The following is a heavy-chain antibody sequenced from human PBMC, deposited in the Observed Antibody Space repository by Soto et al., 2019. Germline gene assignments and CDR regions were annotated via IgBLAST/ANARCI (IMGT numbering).Heavy chain of an antibody. Sequence: QVQLVESGGGVVQPGRSLRLSCAASGFTFSSYGMHWVRQAPGKGLEWVAVISYDGSNKYYADSVKGRFTISRDNSKNTLYLQMNSLRAEDTAVYYCAKDYYDSSGYYRISYYGMDVWGQGTTVTVSS. V-gene: IGHV3-30*18. CDR2: ISYDGSNK. J-gene: IGHJ6*02. CDR3: AKDYYDSSGYYRISYYGMDV. D-gene: IGHD3-22*01. CDR1: GFTFSSYG.